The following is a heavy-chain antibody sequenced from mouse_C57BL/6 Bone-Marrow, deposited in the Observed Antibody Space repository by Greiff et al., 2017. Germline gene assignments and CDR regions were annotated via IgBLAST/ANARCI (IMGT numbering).Heavy chain of an antibody. CDR1: GFTFSDFY. D-gene: IGHD2-1*01. CDR3: ARDGVNYEAMDY. Sequence: EVQLVESGGGLVQSGRSLRLSCATSGFTFSDFYMEWVRQAPGKGLEWIAASRNKANDYTTEYSASVKGRFIVSRDTSQSILYLQMNALRAEDTAIYYCARDGVNYEAMDYWGQGTSVTVSS. V-gene: IGHV7-1*01. J-gene: IGHJ4*01. CDR2: SRNKANDYTT.